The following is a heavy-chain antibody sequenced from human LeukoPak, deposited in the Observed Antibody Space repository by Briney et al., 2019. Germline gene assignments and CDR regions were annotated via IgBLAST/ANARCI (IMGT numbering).Heavy chain of an antibody. J-gene: IGHJ4*02. Sequence: GASVKVSCKASGYTFTSYAMHWVRQAPGQRLEWMGWINAGNGNTKYSQKFQGRVTITRDTSASTAYIELSSLRSEDTAVYYCARAYRYCSSTSCYSFDYWGQGTLVTVSS. CDR3: ARAYRYCSSTSCYSFDY. V-gene: IGHV1-3*01. D-gene: IGHD2-2*01. CDR2: INAGNGNT. CDR1: GYTFTSYA.